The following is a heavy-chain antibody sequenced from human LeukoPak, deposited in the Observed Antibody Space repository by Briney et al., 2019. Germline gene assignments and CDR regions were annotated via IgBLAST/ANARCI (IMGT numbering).Heavy chain of an antibody. Sequence: PSETLSLTCTVSGGSISSDYWSWIRQPPGKGLEWIGYIYYSGSTKYIPSLQSRVTMSLDTSKNQFSLKLTSMTAADTAVYYCARFSWYIDYSGQGTLVTVSS. V-gene: IGHV4-59*01. CDR1: GGSISSDY. J-gene: IGHJ4*02. CDR2: IYYSGST. CDR3: ARFSWYIDY.